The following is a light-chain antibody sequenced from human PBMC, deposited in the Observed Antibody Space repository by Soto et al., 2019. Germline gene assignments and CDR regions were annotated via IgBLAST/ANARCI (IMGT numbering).Light chain of an antibody. J-gene: IGLJ3*02. V-gene: IGLV1-40*01. CDR1: SSNIGAGYD. CDR3: QAYDNSLGVSVL. CDR2: DTF. Sequence: QSVLTQPPSVSGAPGQTVTISCSGSSSNIGAGYDVHWYQQLPGKVPKLVIYDTFNRPSGVPDRFSGSKSGTSASLAITGLQAGDEADYYCQAYDNSLGVSVLFGGGTKVTVL.